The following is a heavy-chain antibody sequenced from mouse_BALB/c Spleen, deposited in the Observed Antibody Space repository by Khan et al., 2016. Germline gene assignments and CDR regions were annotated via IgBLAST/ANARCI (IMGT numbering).Heavy chain of an antibody. J-gene: IGHJ2*01. D-gene: IGHD2-1*01. V-gene: IGHV14-4*02. CDR2: IDPESGDT. CDR1: AFNIKDYY. Sequence: VQLQQSGAELVRSGASVKLSCTASAFNIKDYYIYWVKQRPEQGLEWIGWIDPESGDTEYGPKFQGRATVNADTSSNIAYLQLSSLPSEDSAVSYCTAICYGNYIYFDYWGQGTTLTVSS. CDR3: TAICYGNYIYFDY.